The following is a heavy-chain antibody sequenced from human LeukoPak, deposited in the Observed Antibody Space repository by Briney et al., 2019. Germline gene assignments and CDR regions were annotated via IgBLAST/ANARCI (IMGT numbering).Heavy chain of an antibody. Sequence: ASVKVSCKASGYSFTSYYMHWVRQAPGQGLEWMGIINPTGGHSSYAQKFQGRLTMTRDPSTSTVYMELSSLRSEDTAEYFCARGMSELYYYCMDVWGQGTAVTVSS. V-gene: IGHV1-46*01. CDR3: ARGMSELYYYCMDV. CDR1: GYSFTSYY. CDR2: INPTGGHS. D-gene: IGHD3-16*01. J-gene: IGHJ6*02.